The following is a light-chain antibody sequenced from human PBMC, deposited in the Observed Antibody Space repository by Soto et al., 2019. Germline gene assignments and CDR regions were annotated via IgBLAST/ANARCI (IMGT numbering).Light chain of an antibody. CDR2: GAS. CDR1: QSITSN. Sequence: EIVMTQSPATLSVSPGERATLSCRASQSITSNLAWYQQKPGQAPRLVIYGASTRATGIPARFTGSGSGTDFTLTISSLQSEDFAVYYCQHYHNWPLWTFGQGTKVEIK. V-gene: IGKV3-15*01. J-gene: IGKJ1*01. CDR3: QHYHNWPLWT.